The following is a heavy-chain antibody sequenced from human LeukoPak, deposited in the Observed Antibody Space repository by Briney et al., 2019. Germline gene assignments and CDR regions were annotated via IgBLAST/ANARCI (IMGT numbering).Heavy chain of an antibody. CDR1: GYTFTSYY. CDR2: INPSGGST. Sequence: ASVKVSCKASGYTFTSYYMHWVRQAPGQGLERMGIINPSGGSTSYAQKFQGRVTMTRDTSTSTVYMELSSLRSEDTAVYYCARRGLPRAFDPWGQGTLVTVSS. CDR3: ARRGLPRAFDP. D-gene: IGHD4-17*01. V-gene: IGHV1-46*01. J-gene: IGHJ5*02.